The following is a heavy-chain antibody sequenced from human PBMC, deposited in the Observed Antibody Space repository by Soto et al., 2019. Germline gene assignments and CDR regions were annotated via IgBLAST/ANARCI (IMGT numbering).Heavy chain of an antibody. CDR1: GYTFTSYA. Sequence: QVQLVQSGAEVKKPGASVKVSCKASGYTFTSYAMHWVRQAPGQRLEWMGWINAGNGNTKYSQKFQSRVTITRDTSASTAYMELGSLRSEDTAVYYCARVAAGPNLYYFDYWGQGTLVTVSS. V-gene: IGHV1-3*01. J-gene: IGHJ4*02. CDR3: ARVAAGPNLYYFDY. CDR2: INAGNGNT. D-gene: IGHD6-13*01.